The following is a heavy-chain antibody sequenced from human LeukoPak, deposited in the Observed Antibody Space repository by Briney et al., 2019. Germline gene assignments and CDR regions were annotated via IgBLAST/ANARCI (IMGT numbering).Heavy chain of an antibody. Sequence: PGGSLRLSCAASGFSFSNYAMTWARQAPGKGLEWVSSISGSGTSTYYADSVKGPFTISRDNSKNTVYLQMNSLRVEDTAVYYCANDLPGKVWFDSWGQGTLVIVSS. CDR2: ISGSGTST. V-gene: IGHV3-23*01. CDR3: ANDLPGKVWFDS. D-gene: IGHD1-14*01. J-gene: IGHJ5*01. CDR1: GFSFSNYA.